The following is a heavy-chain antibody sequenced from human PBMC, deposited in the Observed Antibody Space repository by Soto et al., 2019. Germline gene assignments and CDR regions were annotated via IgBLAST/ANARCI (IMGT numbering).Heavy chain of an antibody. CDR3: SRVMRLVVGATRHTGSFPAS. Sequence: SGSLSLTCAFYWGSFSGYDWICILQPPGNGLDWIWEINQSGSTKYNPSLKSRVAISVDTSKNHFSLKLRCLTAGDTAVDYFSRVMRLVVGATRHTGSFPASRGQGPLVPVSS. D-gene: IGHD2-15*01. J-gene: IGHJ4*02. CDR1: WGSFSGYD. CDR2: INQSGST. V-gene: IGHV4-34*01.